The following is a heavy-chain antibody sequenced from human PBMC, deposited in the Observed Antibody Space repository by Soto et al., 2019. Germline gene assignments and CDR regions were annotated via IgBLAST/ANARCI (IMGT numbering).Heavy chain of an antibody. CDR1: GFSLSTIGVG. D-gene: IGHD3-10*01. CDR3: GHAIYGSGKLDY. CDR2: IYWDDDK. V-gene: IGHV2-5*02. J-gene: IGHJ4*02. Sequence: ESGPTLVNPAQTLTLTCTFSGFSLSTIGVGVGWIRQPPGKALEWLALIYWDDDKSYSPSLKSRLTITKDTSKNQVVLTMTNMDPVDTATYYCGHAIYGSGKLDYWGQGTLVTVSS.